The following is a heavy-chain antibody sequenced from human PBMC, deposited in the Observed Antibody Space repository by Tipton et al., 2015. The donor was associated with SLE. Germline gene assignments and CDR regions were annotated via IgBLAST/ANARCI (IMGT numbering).Heavy chain of an antibody. D-gene: IGHD1-1*01. Sequence: TLSLTCTVSGASISSHYWSWIRQAPGEGLEWIGYIYYSGTINYNPSLKSRVTISLDTSKSQFSLKVSSVTAADTAVYYCAIISGRNGCLVQDFWGQGTLVTVSS. CDR1: GASISSHY. CDR2: IYYSGTI. V-gene: IGHV4-59*11. J-gene: IGHJ4*02. CDR3: AIISGRNGCLVQDF.